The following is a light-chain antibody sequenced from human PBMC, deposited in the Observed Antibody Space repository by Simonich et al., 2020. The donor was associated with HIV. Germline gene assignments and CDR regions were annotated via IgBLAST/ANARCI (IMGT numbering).Light chain of an antibody. J-gene: IGKJ1*01. V-gene: IGKV1-39*01. CDR2: AAS. CDR3: QQSYSTPWT. CDR1: QSISNY. Sequence: DIQMTQSPSSLSASVEDRVTITGRAIQSISNYLNWYKQKPGKAPKLLIYAASSLQSGVPLRFSGSGSGTDFTLTISSLQPEDFATYYCQQSYSTPWTFGQGTKVEIK.